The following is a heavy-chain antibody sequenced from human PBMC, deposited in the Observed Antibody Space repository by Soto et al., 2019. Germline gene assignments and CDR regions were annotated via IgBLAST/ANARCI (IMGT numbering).Heavy chain of an antibody. Sequence: GGSLRLSCAASGFTFSRFELHWVRQAPGKGLEWISYTSSSGSTAYYASSVEGRLTISRDNANNSVYLQMDSLRAEDTALYYCTRAAWFPYLSFYWGQGALVTVS. V-gene: IGHV3-48*03. D-gene: IGHD3-10*01. J-gene: IGHJ4*02. CDR2: TSSSGSTA. CDR1: GFTFSRFE. CDR3: TRAAWFPYLSFY.